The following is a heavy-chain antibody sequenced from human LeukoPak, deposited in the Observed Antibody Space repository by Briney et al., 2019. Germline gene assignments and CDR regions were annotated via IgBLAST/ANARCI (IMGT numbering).Heavy chain of an antibody. CDR1: GFTFSSYA. V-gene: IGHV3-23*01. CDR2: ISGSGGST. J-gene: IGHJ4*02. D-gene: IGHD6-13*01. CDR3: AKMASGGAAAGVFDY. Sequence: PGRSLRLSCAASGFTFSSYAMSWVRQAPGKGLEWVSAISGSGGSTYYADSVKGRFTISRGNSKNTLYLQMNSLRAEDTAVYYCAKMASGGAAAGVFDYWGQGTLVTVSS.